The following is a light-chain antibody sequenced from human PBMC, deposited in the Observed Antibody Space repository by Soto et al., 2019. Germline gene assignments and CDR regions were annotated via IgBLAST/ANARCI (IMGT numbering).Light chain of an antibody. J-gene: IGKJ3*01. CDR3: HQRSNWPPS. Sequence: EIVLTQSPATLSLSPGERVALSCRASQSVSSLLAWYQQKPGQAPRLLIYDASNRAAGIPDRFSGSGSGTDFTLTISSLEPEDFAVYYCHQRSNWPPSFGPGTKVDIK. V-gene: IGKV3-11*01. CDR1: QSVSSL. CDR2: DAS.